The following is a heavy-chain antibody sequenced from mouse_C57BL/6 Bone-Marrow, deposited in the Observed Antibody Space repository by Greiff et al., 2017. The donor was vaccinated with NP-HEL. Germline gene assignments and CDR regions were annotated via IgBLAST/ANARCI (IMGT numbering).Heavy chain of an antibody. J-gene: IGHJ1*03. CDR3: ARTATMVTTGPLYWYFDV. Sequence: VQLQQSGAELMKPGASVKLSCKATGYTFTGYWIEWVKQRPGHGLEWIGEILPGSGSTNYNEKFKGKATFTADTSSNTAYMQLSSLTTEDSAIYYCARTATMVTTGPLYWYFDVWGTGTTVTVSS. D-gene: IGHD2-2*01. CDR1: GYTFTGYW. CDR2: ILPGSGST. V-gene: IGHV1-9*01.